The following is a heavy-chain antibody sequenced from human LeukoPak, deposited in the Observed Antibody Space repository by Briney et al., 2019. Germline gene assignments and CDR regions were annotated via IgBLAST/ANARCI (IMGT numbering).Heavy chain of an antibody. CDR2: IWYDGSNK. CDR1: GFLFSTHA. CDR3: ARGEDYGDYDQFAFDI. Sequence: QPGSSLTLSCAASGFLFSTHAMHWVRQAPGKGLEWVAVIWYDGSNKYYADSVKGRFTISRDNSKNTLYLQMNSLRAEDTAVYYCARGEDYGDYDQFAFDIWGQGTMVTVSS. V-gene: IGHV3-33*01. D-gene: IGHD4-17*01. J-gene: IGHJ3*02.